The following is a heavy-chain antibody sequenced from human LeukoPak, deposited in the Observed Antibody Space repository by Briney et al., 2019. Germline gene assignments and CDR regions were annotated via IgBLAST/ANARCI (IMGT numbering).Heavy chain of an antibody. CDR1: GYSFTSYW. J-gene: IGHJ3*02. Sequence: GESLKISCKGSGYSFTSYWIGWVRQMPGKGLEWMGIIYPGDSDTRYSPSFQGKVTISADKSIITAYLQWSSMKASDTAMYYCARWNRFYGAAAHDAFDIWGQGTMVTVSS. CDR2: IYPGDSDT. CDR3: ARWNRFYGAAAHDAFDI. D-gene: IGHD2-2*01. V-gene: IGHV5-51*01.